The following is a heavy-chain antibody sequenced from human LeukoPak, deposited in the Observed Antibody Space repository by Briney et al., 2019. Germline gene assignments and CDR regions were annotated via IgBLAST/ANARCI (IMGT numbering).Heavy chain of an antibody. CDR3: ARDGIAAAGVDY. D-gene: IGHD6-13*01. J-gene: IGHJ4*02. CDR1: GGSFSGYY. CDR2: INHSGST. V-gene: IGHV4-34*01. Sequence: PSETLSLTCAVYGGSFSGYYWSWIRQPPGKGLEWIGEINHSGSTNYNPSLKSRVTISVGTSKNQFSLKLSSVTAADTAVYYCARDGIAAAGVDYWGQGTLVTVS.